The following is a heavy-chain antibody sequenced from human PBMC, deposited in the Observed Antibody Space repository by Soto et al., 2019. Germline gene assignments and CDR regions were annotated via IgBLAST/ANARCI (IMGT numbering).Heavy chain of an antibody. J-gene: IGHJ5*02. CDR2: IHHSGST. CDR3: ARLRIATNNYKWFDT. D-gene: IGHD2-21*01. CDR1: GYSISSGYY. Sequence: SETLSLTCAVSGYSISSGYYWGWIRQPPGKGLEWIGSIHHSGSTYYKPSLRDRITISQDTSERQFSLNLRLVTAADTAVYYCARLRIATNNYKWFDTWGQGTLVTVS. V-gene: IGHV4-38-2*01.